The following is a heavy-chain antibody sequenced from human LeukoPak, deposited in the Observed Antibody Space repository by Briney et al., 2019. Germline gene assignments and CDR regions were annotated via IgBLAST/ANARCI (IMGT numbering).Heavy chain of an antibody. D-gene: IGHD1-26*01. V-gene: IGHV3-53*01. CDR2: IYSGGST. CDR1: GFTVSSNY. J-gene: IGHJ4*02. Sequence: GGSLRLSCAVSGFTVSSNYMSWVRQAPGKGLEWVSVIYSGGSTYYADSVKGRFTISRDNSKNTLYLQMNSLRAEDTAVYYCARDNGSYSLGFDYWGQGTLVTVSS. CDR3: ARDNGSYSLGFDY.